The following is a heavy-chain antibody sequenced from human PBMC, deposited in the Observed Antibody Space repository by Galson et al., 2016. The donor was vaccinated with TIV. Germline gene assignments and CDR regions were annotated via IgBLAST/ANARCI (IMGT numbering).Heavy chain of an antibody. D-gene: IGHD2-2*01. J-gene: IGHJ3*02. V-gene: IGHV2-5*02. CDR3: AHRRSVASAVLDAFDI. CDR2: FYWDGEE. Sequence: PALVKPTQTLTLTCTFSGFSLYTRGVGVGWIRQPPGKALEWLALFYWDGEERYSPSLRGRVTITKDTPKNQVLLTVTNLDPEDTATYYCAHRRSVASAVLDAFDIWGPGTVVTVSS. CDR1: GFSLYTRGVG.